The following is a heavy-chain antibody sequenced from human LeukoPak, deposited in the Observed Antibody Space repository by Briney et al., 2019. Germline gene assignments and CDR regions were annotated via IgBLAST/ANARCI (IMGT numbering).Heavy chain of an antibody. J-gene: IGHJ6*03. V-gene: IGHV3-23*01. Sequence: LPGGSLRLSCAASGFTFSSYAMNWVRQAPGRGLEWVSGFSGSGGTTYYADSVKGRFTISRDNSKNTLYLQMNSLRAEDTAVYYCANGNRCTSPNRLGYYYFYMDVWGKGTTVTVSS. CDR3: ANGNRCTSPNRLGYYYFYMDV. CDR1: GFTFSSYA. D-gene: IGHD2-8*01. CDR2: FSGSGGTT.